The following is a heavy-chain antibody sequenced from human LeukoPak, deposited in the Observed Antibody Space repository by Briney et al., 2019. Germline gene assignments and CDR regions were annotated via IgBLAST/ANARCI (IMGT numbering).Heavy chain of an antibody. D-gene: IGHD6-19*01. V-gene: IGHV4-34*01. Sequence: SETLSPTCAVYGGSFSGYYWSWIRQPPGKGLEWIGEINHSGSTNYNPSLKSRVTISVDTSKNQFSLKLSSVTAADTAVYYCARGRAAGEFDYWGQGTLVTVSS. CDR3: ARGRAAGEFDY. CDR1: GGSFSGYY. CDR2: INHSGST. J-gene: IGHJ4*02.